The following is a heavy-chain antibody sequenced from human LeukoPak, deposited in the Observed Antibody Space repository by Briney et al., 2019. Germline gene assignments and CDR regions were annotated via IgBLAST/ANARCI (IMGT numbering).Heavy chain of an antibody. V-gene: IGHV3-23*01. CDR1: GFAFSSYA. J-gene: IGHJ4*02. D-gene: IGHD6-19*01. CDR3: AKHPLAAVAGQFDY. CDR2: ISGSGGST. Sequence: GGSLRLSCAATGFAFSSYAMSWVRQAPGKGLEWVSAISGSGGSTYYADSVKGRFTISRDNSKNTLYLQMNSLRAEDTAVYYCAKHPLAAVAGQFDYWGQGTLVTVSS.